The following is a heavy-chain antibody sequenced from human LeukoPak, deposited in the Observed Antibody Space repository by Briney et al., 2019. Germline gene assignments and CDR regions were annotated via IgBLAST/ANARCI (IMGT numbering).Heavy chain of an antibody. Sequence: ASVKVSCKASGYTFTGYYMHWVRQVPGQGLEWMGWINPNSGGTNYAQKFQGRVTMTRDTSISTAYMELSRLRSDDTAVYYCARVRYTVLRPDYWGQGTLVTVSS. CDR2: INPNSGGT. CDR1: GYTFTGYY. CDR3: ARVRYTVLRPDY. D-gene: IGHD3-3*01. J-gene: IGHJ4*02. V-gene: IGHV1-2*02.